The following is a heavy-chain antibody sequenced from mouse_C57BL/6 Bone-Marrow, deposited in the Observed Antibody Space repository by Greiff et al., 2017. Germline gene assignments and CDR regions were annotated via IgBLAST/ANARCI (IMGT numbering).Heavy chain of an antibody. CDR3: VRDRGYYGSYWYFDV. J-gene: IGHJ1*03. V-gene: IGHV10-3*01. D-gene: IGHD1-1*01. CDR1: GFTFNTYA. Sequence: EAGGGLVQPKGSLKLSCAASGFTFNTYAMHWVRQAPGKGLEWVAPIRSKSSNYATYYADSVKDRFTISRDDSQSMLYLQMNNLKTEDTAMYYCVRDRGYYGSYWYFDVWGTGTTVTVSS. CDR2: IRSKSSNYAT.